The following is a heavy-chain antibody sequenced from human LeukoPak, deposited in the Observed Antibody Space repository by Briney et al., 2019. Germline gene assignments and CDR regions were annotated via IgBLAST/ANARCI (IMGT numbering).Heavy chain of an antibody. V-gene: IGHV3-9*01. J-gene: IGHJ6*02. Sequence: PGRSLRLSCAASGFTFDDYAMHWVRQAPGKGLEWVSGISWNSGSIGYADSVKGRFTISRVNAKNSLYLQMNSLRAEDTALYYCAKDLAVAGVDYYYGMDVWGQGTTVTVSS. D-gene: IGHD6-19*01. CDR2: ISWNSGSI. CDR3: AKDLAVAGVDYYYGMDV. CDR1: GFTFDDYA.